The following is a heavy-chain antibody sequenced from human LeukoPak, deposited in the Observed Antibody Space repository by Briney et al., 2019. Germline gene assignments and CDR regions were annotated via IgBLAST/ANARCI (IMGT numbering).Heavy chain of an antibody. J-gene: IGHJ4*02. CDR1: GFIFSSYS. D-gene: IGHD5-12*01. CDR3: AKDLNGGYGFIDS. Sequence: PGGSLRLSCAASGFIFSSYSMNWVRQAPGKGLEWVSSISSVKNYVYYTDSARGRFTISRDNSKNTLYLQMNSLRAEDTAVYYCAKDLNGGYGFIDSWGQGTLVTVS. V-gene: IGHV3-21*04. CDR2: ISSVKNYV.